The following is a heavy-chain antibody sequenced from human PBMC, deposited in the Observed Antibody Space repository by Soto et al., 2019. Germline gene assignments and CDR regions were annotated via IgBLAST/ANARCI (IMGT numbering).Heavy chain of an antibody. CDR1: GFTFSSYG. CDR3: AKDDSAAGFMDV. CDR2: ISYDGSNK. V-gene: IGHV3-30*18. J-gene: IGHJ6*02. Sequence: GGSLRLSCAASGFTFSSYGMHWVRQAPGKGLEWVAVISYDGSNKYYADSVKGRFTISRDNSKNTLYLQMNSLRAEDTAVYYCAKDDSAAGFMDVWGQGTTVTVSS. D-gene: IGHD6-13*01.